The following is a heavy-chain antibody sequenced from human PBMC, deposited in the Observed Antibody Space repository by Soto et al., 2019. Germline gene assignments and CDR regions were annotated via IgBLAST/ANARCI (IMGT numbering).Heavy chain of an antibody. CDR1: GFTFSSYG. D-gene: IGHD3-10*01. CDR3: ARVTGSGTAEVGFDY. V-gene: IGHV3-33*01. J-gene: IGHJ4*02. Sequence: QVQLVESGGDVVQPGMSLRLSCAASGFTFSSYGMHWVRQAPGKGLEWVAVIWDDGSNKYYTDYVKGRFTISRDNSQNTLYLQRNSLRGEDTAVYYCARVTGSGTAEVGFDYWGQGTLVTVSS. CDR2: IWDDGSNK.